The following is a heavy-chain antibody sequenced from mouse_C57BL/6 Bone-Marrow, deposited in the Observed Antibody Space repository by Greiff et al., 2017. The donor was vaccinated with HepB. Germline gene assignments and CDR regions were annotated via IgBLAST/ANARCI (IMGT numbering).Heavy chain of an antibody. D-gene: IGHD2-3*01. J-gene: IGHJ4*01. Sequence: EVKVVESGGGLVQPGGSLKLSCAASGFTFSDYYMYWVRQTPEKRLEWVAYISNGGGSTYYPDTVKGRFTISRDNAKNTLYLQMSRLKSEDTAMYYCARQRWLLPMDYWGQGTSVTVSS. CDR2: ISNGGGST. CDR3: ARQRWLLPMDY. CDR1: GFTFSDYY. V-gene: IGHV5-12*01.